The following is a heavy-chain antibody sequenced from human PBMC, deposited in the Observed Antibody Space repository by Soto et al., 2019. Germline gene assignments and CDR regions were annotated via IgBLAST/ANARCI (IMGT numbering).Heavy chain of an antibody. CDR1: GYPFTSYG. CDR2: ISAYNGNR. D-gene: IGHD5-12*01. Sequence: QGHLLQSGDEVKTPGASVRVSCRASGYPFTSYGISWVRQAPGQGLEWVAWISAYNGNRDTAQKFQGRVTMTLDTSTETAHMELGDLTSADTGVYYCVRGRIVASIHDAFEIWGQGTKVTVSS. CDR3: VRGRIVASIHDAFEI. V-gene: IGHV1-18*01. J-gene: IGHJ3*02.